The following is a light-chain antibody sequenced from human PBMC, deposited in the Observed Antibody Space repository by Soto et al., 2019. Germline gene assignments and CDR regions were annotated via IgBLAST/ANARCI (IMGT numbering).Light chain of an antibody. CDR2: WAS. CDR1: QSVLYSSSNKKQ. J-gene: IGKJ4*01. Sequence: DIVMTQSPDSLAVSLGERATINCKSSQSVLYSSSNKKQLAWYQQKPGQPPKLLIYWASTRESGVPDRFSGSGSGTDFTLTISSLQAEDVAVYYCQQYYGSPLTFGGGTKVEIK. CDR3: QQYYGSPLT. V-gene: IGKV4-1*01.